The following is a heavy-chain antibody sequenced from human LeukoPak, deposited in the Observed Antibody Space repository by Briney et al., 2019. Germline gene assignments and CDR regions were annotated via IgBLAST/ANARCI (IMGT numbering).Heavy chain of an antibody. CDR2: IYTSGST. Sequence: SETLSLTCTVSGGSISSYYWSWLRQPAGKGLEWIGRIYTSGSTNYNPSLKSRVTMSVDTSKNQFSLKLSSVTAADTAVYYCARDRPYYDFLPASFGMDVWGKGTTVTVSS. CDR1: GGSISSYY. J-gene: IGHJ6*03. V-gene: IGHV4-4*07. D-gene: IGHD3-3*01. CDR3: ARDRPYYDFLPASFGMDV.